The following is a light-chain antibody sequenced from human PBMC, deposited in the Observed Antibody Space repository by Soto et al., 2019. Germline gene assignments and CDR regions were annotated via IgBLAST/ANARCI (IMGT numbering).Light chain of an antibody. V-gene: IGKV3D-20*02. CDR2: DAS. J-gene: IGKJ3*01. Sequence: EIVLTQSPCTLSLAPGEIATLSSGPTQTLTRNYLASHQPKPAQAPRLLIYDASTRATGIPDRFSGSGSGTDFTLTISSLEPEDFAVYYCQQRRNWPFRTGTKVDIK. CDR3: QQRRNWP. CDR1: QTLTRNY.